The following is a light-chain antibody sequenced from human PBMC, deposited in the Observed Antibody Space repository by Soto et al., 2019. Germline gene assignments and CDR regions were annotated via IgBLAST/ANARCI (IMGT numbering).Light chain of an antibody. CDR1: STDVDAYNY. CDR2: EGS. J-gene: IGLJ2*01. CDR3: SSYVAPEV. Sequence: QSALTQPPSASGSRGQSVTISCTGTSTDVDAYNYVSWYQQHPGKAPKLMIYEGSKRPSGVPDRFSGSKSGHTASLTISGLQAEDEADYYCSSYVAPEVFGGGTKLTVL. V-gene: IGLV2-8*01.